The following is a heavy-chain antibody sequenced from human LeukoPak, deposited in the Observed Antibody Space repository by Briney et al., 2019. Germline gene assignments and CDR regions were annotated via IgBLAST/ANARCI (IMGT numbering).Heavy chain of an antibody. J-gene: IGHJ3*01. CDR2: VYDIGST. V-gene: IGHV4-59*08. D-gene: IGHD1-26*01. Sequence: PSETLSLTCTVSGGSISSYYWSWIRQTPGKGLEWIGYVYDIGSTKYNPSLKSRVTISVDTSKNQFSLKQSSVTAADTAVYYCARHEWGITNAFDVWGQGTMVTVSS. CDR3: ARHEWGITNAFDV. CDR1: GGSISSYY.